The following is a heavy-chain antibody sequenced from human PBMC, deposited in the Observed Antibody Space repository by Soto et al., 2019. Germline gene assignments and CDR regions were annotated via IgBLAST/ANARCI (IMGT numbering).Heavy chain of an antibody. J-gene: IGHJ5*02. V-gene: IGHV4-34*01. D-gene: IGHD3-3*01. CDR3: ASNLEGSVRLVEWFSYMRFDP. CDR1: GASFTGYS. CDR2: INFQGTT. Sequence: PSETLSLTFALRGASFTGYSWPWLRQPPWNVLERIGEINFQGTTNYHPSLRTRVSMSVDTSKSQISLNMSSVTAADTALYFCASNLEGSVRLVEWFSYMRFDPWGPATLLTASS.